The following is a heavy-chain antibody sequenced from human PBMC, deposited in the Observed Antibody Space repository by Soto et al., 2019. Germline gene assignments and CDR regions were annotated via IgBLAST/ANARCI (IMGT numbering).Heavy chain of an antibody. J-gene: IGHJ4*02. D-gene: IGHD1-26*01. V-gene: IGHV2-26*01. Sequence: QVTLKESGPVLVKPTETLTLTCTVSGFSLSNARMGVSWIRQPPGKALEWLAHILLNDEKSYSTSLKSRLTISKATFKIQVVLTMTNMDPVDTAPSYCVRIKVGATIAIDYWGQGTLVTVSS. CDR2: ILLNDEK. CDR3: VRIKVGATIAIDY. CDR1: GFSLSNARMG.